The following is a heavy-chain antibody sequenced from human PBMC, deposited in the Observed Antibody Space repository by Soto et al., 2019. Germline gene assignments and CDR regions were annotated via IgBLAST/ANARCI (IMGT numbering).Heavy chain of an antibody. D-gene: IGHD3-16*01. CDR3: AGVLYYESDVGSDCHYYYGMDV. V-gene: IGHV1-18*01. Sequence: ASVKVSCKASGYTFTSYGISWVRQAPGQGLEWMGWISAYNGNTNYAQKLQGRVTMTTDTSTSTAYMELRSLRSDDTAVYYCAGVLYYESDVGSDCHYYYGMDVWGKGTTVTGSS. CDR1: GYTFTSYG. CDR2: ISAYNGNT. J-gene: IGHJ6*04.